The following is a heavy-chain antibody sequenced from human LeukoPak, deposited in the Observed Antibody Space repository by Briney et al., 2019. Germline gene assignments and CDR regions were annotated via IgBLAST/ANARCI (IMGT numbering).Heavy chain of an antibody. D-gene: IGHD3-22*01. V-gene: IGHV3-21*01. CDR3: AREPPRGYYDSSGYHP. Sequence: GGSLRLSCAASGFTFSSYSMNSVRQAPGKGLEWVSSISSSSSYIYYADSVKGRFTISRDNAKNSLYLQMNSLRAEDTAVYYCAREPPRGYYDSSGYHPWGQGTLVTVSS. J-gene: IGHJ5*02. CDR1: GFTFSSYS. CDR2: ISSSSSYI.